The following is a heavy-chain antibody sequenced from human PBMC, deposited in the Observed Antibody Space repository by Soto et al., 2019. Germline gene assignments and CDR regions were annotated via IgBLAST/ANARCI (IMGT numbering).Heavy chain of an antibody. D-gene: IGHD1-7*01. CDR2: TYYRSKWYN. CDR3: AGTTSHYWYYMDV. V-gene: IGHV6-1*01. J-gene: IGHJ6*03. Sequence: PSXTLSLTCAISGDSVSSNSAAWNCIRQSPSRGLEWLGRTYYRSKWYNDYAVSVRSRITVNPDTYKNQFSLQLTSVTPEDTAVYYCAGTTSHYWYYMDVWGKGTTVTVSS. CDR1: GDSVSSNSAA.